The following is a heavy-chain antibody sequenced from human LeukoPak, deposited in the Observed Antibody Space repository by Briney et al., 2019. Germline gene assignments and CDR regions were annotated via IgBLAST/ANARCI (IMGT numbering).Heavy chain of an antibody. D-gene: IGHD1-26*01. J-gene: IGHJ4*02. CDR3: ARRSGWEPYFDY. CDR1: GGSISSYY. CDR2: IYYSGST. Sequence: SETLSLTCTVSGGSISSYYWSWIRQPPEKGLEWIGYIYYSGSTNYNPSLKSRVTISVDTSKNQFSLKLSSVTAADTAVYYCARRSGWEPYFDYWGQGTLVTVSS. V-gene: IGHV4-59*01.